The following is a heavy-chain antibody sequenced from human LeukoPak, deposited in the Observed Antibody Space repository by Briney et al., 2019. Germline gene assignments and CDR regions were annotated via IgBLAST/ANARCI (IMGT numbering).Heavy chain of an antibody. CDR2: IYSCGST. CDR3: AKDPIVVVTADAFDI. D-gene: IGHD2-21*02. J-gene: IGHJ3*02. CDR1: GFTVSGNY. Sequence: GGSLRLSCAASGFTVSGNYMSWVRQAPGKGLEWVSVIYSCGSTYYADSVKGRFTISRDNSKNTLYLQMNSLRAEDTAVYYCAKDPIVVVTADAFDIWGQGTMVTVSS. V-gene: IGHV3-53*01.